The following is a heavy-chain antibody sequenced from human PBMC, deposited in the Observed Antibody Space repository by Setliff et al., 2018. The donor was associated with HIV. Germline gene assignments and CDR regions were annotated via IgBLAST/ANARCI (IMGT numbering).Heavy chain of an antibody. J-gene: IGHJ3*02. Sequence: GGSLRLSCAGSGFTLRSNWMHWVCQAPGEGLVWVSRIDGDGSGTSYADSVQGRFTISRDNAKNTLNLQMNSLRAEDTAVYHCAKVEKYSSAWYAPMSDPFDIWGQGTMVTVSS. V-gene: IGHV3-74*01. CDR1: GFTLRSNW. CDR3: AKVEKYSSAWYAPMSDPFDI. CDR2: IDGDGSGT. D-gene: IGHD6-19*01.